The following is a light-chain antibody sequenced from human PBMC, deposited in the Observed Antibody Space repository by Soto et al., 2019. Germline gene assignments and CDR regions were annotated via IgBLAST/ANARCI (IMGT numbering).Light chain of an antibody. V-gene: IGKV3-20*01. CDR3: QQYGSSPPRFT. Sequence: EIVLTQSPGTLSLSPGERATLSCRASQSVSSSYLAWYQQKPGQAPRLLIYGASSRATGIPDRFSGSGSGTDFTLTISRLEPEDFAVYYCQQYGSSPPRFTFGPGTKVDNK. CDR2: GAS. J-gene: IGKJ3*01. CDR1: QSVSSSY.